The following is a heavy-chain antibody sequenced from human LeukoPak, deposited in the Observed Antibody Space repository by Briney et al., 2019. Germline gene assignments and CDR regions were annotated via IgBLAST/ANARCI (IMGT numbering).Heavy chain of an antibody. CDR1: GGSFSGYY. J-gene: IGHJ4*02. Sequence: SETLSLTCAIYGGSFSGYYWSWIRQPPGKGLEWIGEINHSGSTNYNPSLKSRVTISVDTSKNQFSLKLSSVTAADTAVYYCARHIFSAAKRGIDYWGQGTLVTVSS. CDR3: ARHIFSAAKRGIDY. D-gene: IGHD6-25*01. CDR2: INHSGST. V-gene: IGHV4-34*01.